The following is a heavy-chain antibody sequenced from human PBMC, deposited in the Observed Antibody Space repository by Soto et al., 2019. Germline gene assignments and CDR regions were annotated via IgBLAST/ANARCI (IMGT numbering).Heavy chain of an antibody. J-gene: IGHJ3*02. Sequence: PGGSLRLSCAASGFTFDDFAMHWVRQAPGRGLEWVSGINWSGGSSGYSDSVKGRFTISRDNAKNSLYLEMNSLRVEDTALFYCVKANDQQLVENGPFDMWGQGTMVTVSS. CDR1: GFTFDDFA. CDR2: INWSGGSS. D-gene: IGHD6-13*01. V-gene: IGHV3-9*01. CDR3: VKANDQQLVENGPFDM.